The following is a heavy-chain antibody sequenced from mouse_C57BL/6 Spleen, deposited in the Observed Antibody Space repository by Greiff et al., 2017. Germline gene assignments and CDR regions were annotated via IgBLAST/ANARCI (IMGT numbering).Heavy chain of an antibody. CDR3: ARSRDMGVFYYAMDY. J-gene: IGHJ4*01. Sequence: VQLQQSGPVLVKPGASVKMSCKASGYTFTHYYMNWVKQSHGKSLEWIGVINPYNGGTSYNQKFKGKATLTVDKSSSTAYMELNSLTSEDSAVYYCARSRDMGVFYYAMDYWGQGTSVTVSS. CDR2: INPYNGGT. CDR1: GYTFTHYY. D-gene: IGHD1-1*02. V-gene: IGHV1-19*01.